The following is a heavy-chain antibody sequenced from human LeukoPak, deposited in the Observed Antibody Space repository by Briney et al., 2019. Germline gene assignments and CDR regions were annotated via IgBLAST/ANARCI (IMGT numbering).Heavy chain of an antibody. D-gene: IGHD3-22*01. CDR1: GYTFTGYY. CDR2: INPNSGGT. Sequence: ASVKVSCKASGYTFTGYYIHWVRQAPGQGLEWMGWINPNSGGTNYAQKFQGRVTMTRDTSISTAYMELSGLRSDDAAVYYCARDTRYYYDSSAYYRSDAFDIWGQGTMVTVSS. CDR3: ARDTRYYYDSSAYYRSDAFDI. V-gene: IGHV1-2*02. J-gene: IGHJ3*02.